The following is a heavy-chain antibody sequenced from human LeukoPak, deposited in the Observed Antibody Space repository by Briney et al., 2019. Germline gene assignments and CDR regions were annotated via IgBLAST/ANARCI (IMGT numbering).Heavy chain of an antibody. CDR2: IFYTGKT. V-gene: IGHV4-39*07. Sequence: TSETLSLPCTVSGGSVYTSDYYWGWVRQPPGKGPEWIGDIFYTGKTNYNPSLKSRVSISIDTSKNQFSLKLTSVTAADTAVYYCARVFDSWGQGTLVTVSS. CDR1: GGSVYTSDYY. J-gene: IGHJ4*02. CDR3: ARVFDS.